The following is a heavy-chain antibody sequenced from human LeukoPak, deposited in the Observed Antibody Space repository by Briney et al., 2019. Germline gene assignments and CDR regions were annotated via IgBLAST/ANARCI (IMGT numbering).Heavy chain of an antibody. J-gene: IGHJ4*02. CDR2: ISGSGGST. CDR1: GFTFSSYA. V-gene: IGHV3-23*01. D-gene: IGHD1-26*01. Sequence: GGSLRLSCAASGFTFSSYAMSWVRQAPGKGMEWVSAISGSGGSTYYADSVKGRFTISRDNSKNTLYLQMNSLRAEDTAVYYCAPDVGSHAGYFDYWGQGTLVTVSS. CDR3: APDVGSHAGYFDY.